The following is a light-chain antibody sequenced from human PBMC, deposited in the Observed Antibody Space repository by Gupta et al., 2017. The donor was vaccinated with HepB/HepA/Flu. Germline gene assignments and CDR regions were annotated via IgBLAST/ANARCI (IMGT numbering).Light chain of an antibody. CDR3: SAWDDSLIGAV. CDR2: SNN. CDR1: SSNIGSYT. V-gene: IGLV1-44*01. J-gene: IGLJ7*01. Sequence: QSVLTQPPSASGTPGQRVSISCSGSSSNIGSYTVNWYQQLPGTAPKLLIYSNNQRPSGVPVRFSGSKSGTSASLAISGLQSEDEADYYCSAWDDSLIGAVFGGGTQLTVL.